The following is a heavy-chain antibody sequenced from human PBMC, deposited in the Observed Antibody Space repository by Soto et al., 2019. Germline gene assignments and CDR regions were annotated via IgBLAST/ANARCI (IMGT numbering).Heavy chain of an antibody. CDR2: MNPNSGNT. CDR1: GYTFTSDD. CDR3: ARGVMWDTAMVDY. V-gene: IGHV1-8*01. J-gene: IGHJ4*02. D-gene: IGHD5-18*01. Sequence: ASVTVSCKSSGYTFTSDDSSWVRQAQGQGLEWMGWMNPNSGNTGYAQKFQGRVTMTRNTSISTAYMELSSLRSEDTAVYYCARGVMWDTAMVDYWGQGTLVTVSS.